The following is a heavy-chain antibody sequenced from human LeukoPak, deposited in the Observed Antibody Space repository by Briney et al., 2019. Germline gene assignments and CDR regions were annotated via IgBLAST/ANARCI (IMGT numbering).Heavy chain of an antibody. CDR2: ISSSSDYI. CDR3: ARDSPAATYAFDI. Sequence: GGSLRLSCAASAFTFSTYSMNWVRQAPGKGLEWVSSISSSSDYIYYADSVKGRFTISRDNAKNSLYLQMNSLRAEDTAVYYCARDSPAATYAFDIWGQGPMVPVS. J-gene: IGHJ3*02. CDR1: AFTFSTYS. D-gene: IGHD2-2*01. V-gene: IGHV3-21*01.